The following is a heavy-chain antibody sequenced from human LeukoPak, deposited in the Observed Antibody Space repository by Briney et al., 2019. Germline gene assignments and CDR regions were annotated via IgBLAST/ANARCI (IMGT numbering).Heavy chain of an antibody. CDR3: ARSGAIVVVPAAIDFDY. V-gene: IGHV1-2*02. Sequence: ASVKVSCKASGYTFTGYYMHWVRQAPGQGLEWMGWISPNSGGTNYAQKFQGRVTMTRDTSISTAYMELSRLRSDDTAVYYCARSGAIVVVPAAIDFDYWGQGTLVTVSS. CDR2: ISPNSGGT. J-gene: IGHJ4*02. CDR1: GYTFTGYY. D-gene: IGHD2-2*02.